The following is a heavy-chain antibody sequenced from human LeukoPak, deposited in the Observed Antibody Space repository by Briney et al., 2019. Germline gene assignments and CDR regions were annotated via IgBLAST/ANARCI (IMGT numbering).Heavy chain of an antibody. CDR1: GYTFTSYG. D-gene: IGHD3-3*01. CDR3: ARDARTDYDFWSGYSNDN. V-gene: IGHV1-18*01. Sequence: ASVKLSCKASGYTFTSYGISWVRQTPGQGVEWVGWISAYNGNTNYVQKLQGRVTMTTDTSSRTVYMELRSLRSDDTAVYYCARDARTDYDFWSGYSNDNWGQGTLVTVSS. CDR2: ISAYNGNT. J-gene: IGHJ4*02.